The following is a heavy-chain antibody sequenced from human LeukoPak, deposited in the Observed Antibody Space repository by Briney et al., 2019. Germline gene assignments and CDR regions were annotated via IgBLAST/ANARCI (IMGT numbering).Heavy chain of an antibody. D-gene: IGHD2-15*01. CDR2: IKDKSEGGTI. Sequence: TGGSLRLSCAGSGFNFSDAWMSWVRQAPGKGLEWVGRIKDKSEGGTIDYAAPVKGRFTISRDDSTKMLLLQMDSVKTEDTAVYFCATGTPIDYWGRGTLVTVSS. V-gene: IGHV3-15*05. J-gene: IGHJ4*02. CDR1: GFNFSDAW. CDR3: ATGTPIDY.